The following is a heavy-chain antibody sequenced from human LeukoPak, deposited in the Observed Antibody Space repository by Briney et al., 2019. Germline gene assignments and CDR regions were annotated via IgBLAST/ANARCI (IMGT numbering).Heavy chain of an antibody. J-gene: IGHJ4*02. CDR1: GFTFSSYW. V-gene: IGHV3-74*01. Sequence: GGSLRLSCAASGFTFSSYWMHWVRHAPGKGLVWVSRINSDGSSTSYADSVKGRFTISRDNAKNTLYLQMNSLRGEDTAVYYCATTGGYYGSGSYCDYWGQGTLVTVSS. D-gene: IGHD3-10*01. CDR3: ATTGGYYGSGSYCDY. CDR2: INSDGSST.